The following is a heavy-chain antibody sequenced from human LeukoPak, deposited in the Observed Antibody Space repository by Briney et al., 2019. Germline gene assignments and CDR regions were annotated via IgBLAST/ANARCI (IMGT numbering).Heavy chain of an antibody. Sequence: GGSLRLSCAASGFTVSSYGMSWVRQAPGKGLEWVSSISGSGSSSYYADSVKGRFTISRDNSKSTLYVQMNSLRAEDTAVYYCALRGGSIWGQETMVTVSS. V-gene: IGHV3-23*01. CDR3: ALRGGSI. CDR1: GFTVSSYG. CDR2: ISGSGSSS. D-gene: IGHD6-25*01. J-gene: IGHJ3*02.